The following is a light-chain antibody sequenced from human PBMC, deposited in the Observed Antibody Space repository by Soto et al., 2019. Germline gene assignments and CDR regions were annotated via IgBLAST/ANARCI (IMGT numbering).Light chain of an antibody. CDR2: GAS. V-gene: IGKV3-15*01. Sequence: EIVMTQSPATLSVSPGEVATLSCRASENVDTNLAWYQHKPGQAPRLLIYGASTRAAGVPARFSGSGSGTEFTLTISSLESEDVAVYYCQQCHKWPRITFGPGTRLE. J-gene: IGKJ5*01. CDR3: QQCHKWPRIT. CDR1: ENVDTN.